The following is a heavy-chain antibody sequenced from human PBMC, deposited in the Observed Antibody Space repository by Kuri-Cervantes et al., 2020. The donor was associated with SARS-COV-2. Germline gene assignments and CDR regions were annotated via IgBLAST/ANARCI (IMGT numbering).Heavy chain of an antibody. CDR3: ARGLENWFDP. V-gene: IGHV4-34*01. CDR1: GGSFSGYY. J-gene: IGHJ5*02. CDR2: INHSGST. Sequence: SETLSLTCAVYGGSFSGYYWSWIRQPPGKGLEWIGEINHSGSTNYNPSLKSRVTISVDTSKNQFSLKLSSVTAADTAVYYCARGLENWFDPWGQGTRVTVSS.